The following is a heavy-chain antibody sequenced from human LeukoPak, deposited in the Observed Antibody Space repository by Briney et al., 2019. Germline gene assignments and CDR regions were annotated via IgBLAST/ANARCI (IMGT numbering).Heavy chain of an antibody. CDR2: IYYSGST. J-gene: IGHJ2*01. CDR3: ARHEDGSGSYPAYWYFDL. V-gene: IGHV4-59*08. CDR1: GVSISSYY. D-gene: IGHD3-10*01. Sequence: MTSETLSLTCTVSGVSISSYYWSWIRQPPGKGLEWIGYIYYSGSTNYNPSLKSRVTISVDTSKNQFSLKLSSVTAADTAVYYCARHEDGSGSYPAYWYFDLWGRGTLVTVSS.